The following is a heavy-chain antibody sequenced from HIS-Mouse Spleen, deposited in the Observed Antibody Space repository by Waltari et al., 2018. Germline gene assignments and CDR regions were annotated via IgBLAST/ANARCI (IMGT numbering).Heavy chain of an antibody. V-gene: IGHV2-70*15. J-gene: IGHJ4*02. CDR3: ARIAEGYTSGWYAFDY. D-gene: IGHD6-19*01. CDR1: GFSLRTSGMC. Sequence: QVTLRESGPALVKPTQTLTLTCTFSGFSLRTSGMCVTWIRQPAGKALEWLARIDCDDDKYYSTSLKTRLTISKDTSKNQVVLTMTNMDPVDTATYYCARIAEGYTSGWYAFDYWGQGTLVTVSS. CDR2: IDCDDDK.